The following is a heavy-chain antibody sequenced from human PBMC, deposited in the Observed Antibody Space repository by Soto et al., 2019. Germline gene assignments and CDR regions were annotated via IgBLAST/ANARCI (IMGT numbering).Heavy chain of an antibody. J-gene: IGHJ4*02. D-gene: IGHD1-26*01. Sequence: VAVISYDGSNKYYADSVKGRFTISRDNSKNTLYLQMNSLRAEDTAVYYCAKVGIVGATSGDYWGQGTLVTVSS. CDR2: ISYDGSNK. V-gene: IGHV3-30*18. CDR3: AKVGIVGATSGDY.